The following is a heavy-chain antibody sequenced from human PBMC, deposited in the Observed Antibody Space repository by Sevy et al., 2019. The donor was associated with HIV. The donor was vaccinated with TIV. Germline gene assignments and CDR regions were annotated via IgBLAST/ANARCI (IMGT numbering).Heavy chain of an antibody. CDR3: AKDRVTVFGVVVTFDS. Sequence: GGSLRLSCAASGFTFDSYAMHWVRQVAGKGLEWVSTISGSGYATYYADSVKGRFITSRDTSRNTLDLQMNSLRVEDSAVYFCAKDRVTVFGVVVTFDSWGQGTLVTVSS. D-gene: IGHD3-3*01. CDR2: ISGSGYAT. V-gene: IGHV3-23*01. CDR1: GFTFDSYA. J-gene: IGHJ4*02.